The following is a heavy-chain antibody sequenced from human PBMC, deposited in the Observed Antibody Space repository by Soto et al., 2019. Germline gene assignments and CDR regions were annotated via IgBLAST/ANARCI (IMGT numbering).Heavy chain of an antibody. CDR2: INAGNGNT. D-gene: IGHD2-21*02. J-gene: IGHJ4*02. CDR3: ARSIVVVTALDY. Sequence: QVQLVPSGAEAKKPGASVKVSCKASGYTFTSYAMHWVRQAPGQRLEWMGWINAGNGNTKYSQKFQGRVTITRDTSASTAYMELSSLRSEDTAVYYCARSIVVVTALDYWGQGTLVTVSS. V-gene: IGHV1-3*01. CDR1: GYTFTSYA.